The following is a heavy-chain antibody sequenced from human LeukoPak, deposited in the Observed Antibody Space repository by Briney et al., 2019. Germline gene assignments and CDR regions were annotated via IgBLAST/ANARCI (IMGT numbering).Heavy chain of an antibody. CDR2: ISASGGST. CDR1: GFTFSSSA. V-gene: IGHV3-23*01. CDR3: AREKGYCSSTNCFDKWFDP. Sequence: GGSLRLSCAASGFTFSSSAMSWVRQVPGKGLEWVSGISASGGSTSYADSVKGRFTISRDNLKNTVYLQMNSLRAEDTAVYYCAREKGYCSSTNCFDKWFDPWGQGTLVTVSS. J-gene: IGHJ5*02. D-gene: IGHD2-2*01.